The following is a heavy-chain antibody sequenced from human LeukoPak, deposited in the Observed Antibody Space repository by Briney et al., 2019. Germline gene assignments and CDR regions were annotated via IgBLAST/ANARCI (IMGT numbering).Heavy chain of an antibody. D-gene: IGHD1-26*01. J-gene: IGHJ4*02. CDR2: IYTSGST. CDR3: ARGIVGAWYYFDY. CDR1: GGSISSGSYY. Sequence: SQTLSLTCTVSGGSISSGSYYWSWIRQPAGKGLEWIGRIYTSGSTNYNPSLKSRVTMSVDTSKNQFSLKLSSVTAADTAVYYCARGIVGAWYYFDYWGQGTLVTVSS. V-gene: IGHV4-61*02.